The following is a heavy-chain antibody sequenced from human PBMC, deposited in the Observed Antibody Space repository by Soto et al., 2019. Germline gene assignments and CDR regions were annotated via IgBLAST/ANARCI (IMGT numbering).Heavy chain of an antibody. Sequence: SVKVSCKASGFTFTSSAVQWVRLARGQRLEWIGWIVVGSGNTNYAQKFQERVTITRDMSTSTAYMELSSLRSEDTAVYYCAAPPTYYDFWSGYYRPYYYGMDVWGQGTTDTVSS. V-gene: IGHV1-58*01. D-gene: IGHD3-3*01. CDR2: IVVGSGNT. J-gene: IGHJ6*02. CDR1: GFTFTSSA. CDR3: AAPPTYYDFWSGYYRPYYYGMDV.